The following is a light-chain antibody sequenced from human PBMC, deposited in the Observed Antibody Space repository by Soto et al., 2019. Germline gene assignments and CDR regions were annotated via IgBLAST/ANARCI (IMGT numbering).Light chain of an antibody. Sequence: EIVLTQSPGTLSLSPGERATLSCRASQSVSSNYLAWYQQKPGQAPRLLIHVAFSRATGTPDRFSGRGSGTDVTLILTRLEPEDYAVYYCQQYGSSVWTFGQGTKVDIQ. CDR3: QQYGSSVWT. CDR1: QSVSSNY. V-gene: IGKV3-20*01. J-gene: IGKJ1*01. CDR2: VAF.